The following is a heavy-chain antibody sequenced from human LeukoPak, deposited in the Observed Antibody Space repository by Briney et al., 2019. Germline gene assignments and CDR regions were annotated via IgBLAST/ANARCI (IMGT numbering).Heavy chain of an antibody. V-gene: IGHV4-4*07. D-gene: IGHD6-13*01. Sequence: PSETLSLTCSVSGGSISSYYWSWVRHPAGKGLEWIGRIYSSGSTNYNPSLNSRVTMSVDTSNTQFSLRLTSVTAADTAVYYCARGTTAAAGIFDCWGQGTLVTVSS. CDR1: GGSISSYY. J-gene: IGHJ4*02. CDR3: ARGTTAAAGIFDC. CDR2: IYSSGST.